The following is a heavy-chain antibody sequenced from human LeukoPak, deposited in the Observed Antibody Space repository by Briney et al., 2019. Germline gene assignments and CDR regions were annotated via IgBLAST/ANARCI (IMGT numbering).Heavy chain of an antibody. CDR3: ARGGCGRTSCYTTSIYYYMDV. CDR1: GFTFSRHA. J-gene: IGHJ6*03. V-gene: IGHV3-30*01. Sequence: GGSLRLSCAASGFTFSRHAMHWVRQAPGKGLEWVVVISYDGSNKYYADSVKGRFTISRDNSKNTLDLQMNSLRAEDTAVFYCARGGCGRTSCYTTSIYYYMDVWGKGTTVTVSS. D-gene: IGHD2-2*02. CDR2: ISYDGSNK.